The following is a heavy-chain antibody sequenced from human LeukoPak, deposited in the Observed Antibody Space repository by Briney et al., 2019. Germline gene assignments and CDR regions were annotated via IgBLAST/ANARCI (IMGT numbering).Heavy chain of an antibody. V-gene: IGHV3-53*01. Sequence: PGGPLRLSCAASGFIFSSNYMNWVRQAPGKGLEWVSVIYTGGKTYYADSVKGRFTISRDNSKNTLYLQMQSLRAEDTAVYYCASPSSGQSFDIWGQGRMVTVSS. CDR2: IYTGGKT. CDR1: GFIFSSNY. J-gene: IGHJ3*02. CDR3: ASPSSGQSFDI. D-gene: IGHD6-19*01.